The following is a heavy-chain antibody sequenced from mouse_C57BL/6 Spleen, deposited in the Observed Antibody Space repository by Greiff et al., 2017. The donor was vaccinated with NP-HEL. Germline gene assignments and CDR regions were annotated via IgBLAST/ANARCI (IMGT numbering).Heavy chain of an antibody. D-gene: IGHD2-3*01. CDR3: AKAIYDVSNAMDY. Sequence: EVQLQQSGPELVKPGASVKMSCKASGYAFTDYNMHWVKQSHGKSLEWIGYINPHNGGTSYNQKFKGKATLTVNKSSSTAYMELRSLTSEDFAVYYCAKAIYDVSNAMDYWGQGTSVTVSS. J-gene: IGHJ4*01. CDR1: GYAFTDYN. V-gene: IGHV1-22*01. CDR2: INPHNGGT.